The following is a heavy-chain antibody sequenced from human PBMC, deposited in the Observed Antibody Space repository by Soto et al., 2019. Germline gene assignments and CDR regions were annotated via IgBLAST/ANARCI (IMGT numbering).Heavy chain of an antibody. CDR2: INAGNGNT. CDR3: ASLPSPKLQWAPTPNDAFDI. CDR1: GYTFTSYA. V-gene: IGHV1-3*01. J-gene: IGHJ3*02. D-gene: IGHD1-26*01. Sequence: ASVKVSCKASGYTFTSYAMHWVRQAPGQRLEWMGWINAGNGNTKYSQKFQGRVTITADESTSTAHMELSSLRSEDTAVYYCASLPSPKLQWAPTPNDAFDIWGQGTMVTVSS.